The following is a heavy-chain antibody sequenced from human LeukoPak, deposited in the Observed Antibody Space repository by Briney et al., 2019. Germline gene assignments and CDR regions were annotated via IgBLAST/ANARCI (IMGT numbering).Heavy chain of an antibody. V-gene: IGHV1-2*02. CDR2: INPNSGGT. D-gene: IGHD1-26*01. Sequence: ASVKVSCKASGYTFTGYYMHWVRQAPGQGLEWMGWINPNSGGTNYAQKFQGRVTMTRDTSISTAYMELSRLRSDDTAVYYCAREAGELSPGGIDYWGQGTLVTVSS. CDR3: AREAGELSPGGIDY. J-gene: IGHJ4*02. CDR1: GYTFTGYY.